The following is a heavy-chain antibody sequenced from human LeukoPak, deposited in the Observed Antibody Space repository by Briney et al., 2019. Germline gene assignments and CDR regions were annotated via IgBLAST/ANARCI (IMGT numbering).Heavy chain of an antibody. CDR3: ARGSDTAMVTGFDS. V-gene: IGHV4-34*01. J-gene: IGHJ4*02. Sequence: SETLSLTCAVYGGSFSGYYWSWIRQPPGKGLEWIGEINHSGSTNYNPSLKSRVTISVDTSKNQFSLKLSSVTAADTAVYYCARGSDTAMVTGFDSWGQGTLVTVSS. D-gene: IGHD5-18*01. CDR2: INHSGST. CDR1: GGSFSGYY.